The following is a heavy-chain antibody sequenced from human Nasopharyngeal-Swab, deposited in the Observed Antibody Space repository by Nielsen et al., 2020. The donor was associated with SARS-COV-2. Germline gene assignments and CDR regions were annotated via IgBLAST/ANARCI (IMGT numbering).Heavy chain of an antibody. CDR2: IYYSGST. V-gene: IGHV4-59*01. Sequence: SETLSLTCTVSGGSISSYYWSWIRQPPGKGLEWIGYIYYSGSTNYNPSLKSRATISVDTSKNQFSLKLSSVTAADTAVYYCARGGSGSLHYVFDYWGQGTLVTVSS. J-gene: IGHJ4*02. CDR1: GGSISSYY. D-gene: IGHD6-19*01. CDR3: ARGGSGSLHYVFDY.